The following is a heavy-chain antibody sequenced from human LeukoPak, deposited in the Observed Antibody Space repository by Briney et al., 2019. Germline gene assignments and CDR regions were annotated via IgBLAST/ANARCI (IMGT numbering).Heavy chain of an antibody. CDR2: IKSSGTT. Sequence: GGSLRLACAAPGFPFTHGWMAWVRQTPGKGLEWVGRIKSSGTTDYAAPVKGRFTISRDDSNNMLYLKMNSLENENTAVYYCTVDVPTFGSGDMDYWGQGTLVTVSS. CDR3: TVDVPTFGSGDMDY. V-gene: IGHV3-15*01. J-gene: IGHJ4*02. CDR1: GFPFTHGW. D-gene: IGHD3-10*01.